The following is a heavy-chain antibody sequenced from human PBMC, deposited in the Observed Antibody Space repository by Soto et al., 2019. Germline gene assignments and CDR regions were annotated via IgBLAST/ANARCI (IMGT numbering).Heavy chain of an antibody. CDR2: IKQDGSEK. CDR1: GFTFSSYW. D-gene: IGHD6-19*01. CDR3: ARYIQPHYIAEWLVRENYYYGMDV. V-gene: IGHV3-7*01. Sequence: GGSLRLSCAASGFTFSSYWMSWVRQAPGKGLEWVANIKQDGSEKYYVDSVKGRFTISRDNAKNSLYLQMNSLRAEDTAVYYCARYIQPHYIAEWLVRENYYYGMDVWGQGTTVTVSS. J-gene: IGHJ6*02.